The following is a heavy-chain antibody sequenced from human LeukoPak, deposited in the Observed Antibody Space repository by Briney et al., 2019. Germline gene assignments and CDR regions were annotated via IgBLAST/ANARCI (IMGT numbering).Heavy chain of an antibody. J-gene: IGHJ4*02. CDR1: GFTFSTYA. CDR3: AKGKDGYNYFDY. Sequence: PGGSLRLSCAAPGFTFSTYAMNWVRQAPRKGLEWVSVMPGSGYTTYYADSVKGRFTISRDNSKNPLYLQMNSLRAEDTAVYYCAKGKDGYNYFDYWGQGTLVTVSS. V-gene: IGHV3-23*01. CDR2: MPGSGYTT. D-gene: IGHD5-24*01.